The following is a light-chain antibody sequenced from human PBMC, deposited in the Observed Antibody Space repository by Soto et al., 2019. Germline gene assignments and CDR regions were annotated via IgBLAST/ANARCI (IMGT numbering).Light chain of an antibody. CDR1: QSVSRSF. CDR3: QQYGSSPWT. CDR2: GAF. Sequence: EIVLTQSPGTLSLSPGERATLFCRARQSVSRSFLVWYQQKPGQAPRLLIYGAFNRATGIPDRFSGRGSGTDFTRTIMRLETEDFAVYYCQQYGSSPWTFGQGTNVEMK. V-gene: IGKV3-20*01. J-gene: IGKJ1*01.